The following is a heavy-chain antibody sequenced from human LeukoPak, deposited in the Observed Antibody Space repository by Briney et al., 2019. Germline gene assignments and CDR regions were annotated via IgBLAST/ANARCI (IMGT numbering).Heavy chain of an antibody. CDR3: ARQGGYTKRVLGY. Sequence: SETLSLTCTVSGGSISSSSYYWGWIRQPPGKGLEWIGSIYYSGSTYYNPSLKSRVTISVDTSKNQFSLKLSSVTAADTVVYYCARQGGYTKRVLGYWGQGTLVTVSS. CDR1: GGSISSSSYY. CDR2: IYYSGST. D-gene: IGHD5-12*01. V-gene: IGHV4-39*01. J-gene: IGHJ4*02.